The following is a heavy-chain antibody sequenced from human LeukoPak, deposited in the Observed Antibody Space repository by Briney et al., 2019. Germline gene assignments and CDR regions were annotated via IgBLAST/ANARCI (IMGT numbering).Heavy chain of an antibody. Sequence: GGSLRLSCAASGFTFSSYSMNWVRQAPGKGPEWVSSISSSSSYIYYADSVKGRFTISRDNAKNSLYLQMNSLRAEDTAVYYCARGWTTYGWFDPWGQGTLVTVSS. J-gene: IGHJ5*02. CDR1: GFTFSSYS. CDR3: ARGWTTYGWFDP. V-gene: IGHV3-21*01. D-gene: IGHD3/OR15-3a*01. CDR2: ISSSSSYI.